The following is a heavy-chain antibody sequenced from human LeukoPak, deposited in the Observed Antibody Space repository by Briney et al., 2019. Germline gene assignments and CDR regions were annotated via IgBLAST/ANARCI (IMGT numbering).Heavy chain of an antibody. CDR1: GFTFSDYY. V-gene: IGHV3-11*04. J-gene: IGHJ4*02. CDR3: ARVPEMATTYFDY. Sequence: GGSLRLSCAASGFTFSDYYMNWIRQTPGKGLEWVSYISGSGTAIYYADSVKGRFTISRDDSKNTLYLQMNSLRAEDTAVYYCARVPEMATTYFDYWGQGTLVTVSS. D-gene: IGHD5-24*01. CDR2: ISGSGTAI.